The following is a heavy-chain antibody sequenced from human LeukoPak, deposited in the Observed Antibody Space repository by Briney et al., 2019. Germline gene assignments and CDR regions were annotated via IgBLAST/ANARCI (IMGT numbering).Heavy chain of an antibody. Sequence: GGSLRLSCAASGFTLSSYAMSWVRQAPGKGLEWVSGINWNGGSTGYADSVKGRFTISRDNAKNSLYLQMNSLRAEDTALYHCARGGGYSGYDYDYWGQGTLVTVSS. D-gene: IGHD5-12*01. CDR1: GFTLSSYA. V-gene: IGHV3-20*01. CDR2: INWNGGST. CDR3: ARGGGYSGYDYDY. J-gene: IGHJ4*02.